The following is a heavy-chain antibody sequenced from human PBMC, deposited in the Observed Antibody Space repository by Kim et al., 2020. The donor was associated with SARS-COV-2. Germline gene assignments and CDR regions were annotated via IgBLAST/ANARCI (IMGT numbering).Heavy chain of an antibody. D-gene: IGHD3-3*01. J-gene: IGHJ5*02. CDR1: GGSISSGGYS. CDR2: IYHSGST. Sequence: SETLSLTCAVSGGSISSGGYSWSWIRQPPGKGLEWIGYIYHSGSTYYNPSLKSRVTISVDRSKNQFSLKLSSVTAADTAVYYCARGNYDFWSGYYSNWFDPWGQGTLVTVSS. CDR3: ARGNYDFWSGYYSNWFDP. V-gene: IGHV4-30-2*01.